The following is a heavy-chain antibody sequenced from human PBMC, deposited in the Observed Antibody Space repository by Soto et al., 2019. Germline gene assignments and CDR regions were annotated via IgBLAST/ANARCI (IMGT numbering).Heavy chain of an antibody. CDR1: GFTFTSSA. J-gene: IGHJ4*02. D-gene: IGHD3-22*01. CDR3: AADFKEYYYDSSGYYPSDY. V-gene: IGHV1-58*01. CDR2: IVVGSGNT. Sequence: SVKVSCKASGFTFTSSAVQWVRQARGQRLEWIGWIVVGSGNTNYAQKFQERVTITRDMSTGTAYMELSSLRSEDTAVYYCAADFKEYYYDSSGYYPSDYWGQGTLVTVSS.